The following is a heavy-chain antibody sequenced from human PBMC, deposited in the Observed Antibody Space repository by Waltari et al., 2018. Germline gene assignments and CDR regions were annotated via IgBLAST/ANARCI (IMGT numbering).Heavy chain of an antibody. Sequence: QLQLQESGPGLVTPSETRSLTCTVSGGSISSGSYYWGWIGQPPGKGLEWIGSIYYSVSTYYNPSLKSRVTISVDTSKNQFSLKLSSVTAADTAVYYCARVSSSSYYYYGMDVWGQGTTVTVSS. CDR2: IYYSVST. CDR1: GGSISSGSYY. CDR3: ARVSSSSYYYYGMDV. J-gene: IGHJ6*02. D-gene: IGHD6-6*01. V-gene: IGHV4-39*07.